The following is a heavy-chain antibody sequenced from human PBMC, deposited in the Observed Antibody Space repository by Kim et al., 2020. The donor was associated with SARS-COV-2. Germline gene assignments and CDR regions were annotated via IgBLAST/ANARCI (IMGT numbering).Heavy chain of an antibody. V-gene: IGHV3-9*01. CDR1: GFTFDDYA. CDR3: AKDIGVSRGSCYDY. CDR2: ISWNSGSI. D-gene: IGHD1-26*01. Sequence: GGSLRLSCAASGFTFDDYAMHWVRQAPGKGLEWVSGISWNSGSIGYADSVKGRFTISRDNAKNSLYLQMNSLRAEDTALYYCAKDIGVSRGSCYDYWGQGTLVTVSS. J-gene: IGHJ4*02.